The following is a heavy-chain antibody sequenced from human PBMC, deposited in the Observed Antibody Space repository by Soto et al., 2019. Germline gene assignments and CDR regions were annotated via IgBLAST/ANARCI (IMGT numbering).Heavy chain of an antibody. J-gene: IGHJ4*02. D-gene: IGHD3-16*02. CDR3: AKSRVFIGAIVTLLDS. V-gene: IGHV3-23*01. CDR2: ISNNGDTA. Sequence: EVQLLESGGGLVQPGGSLTLSCATSGFTFSSYAMVWVRQAAEKGLEWVASISNNGDTAYYADSVKGRFTISRGNSENTLYLQMTGLIADDTALYFCAKSRVFIGAIVTLLDSWGQGTQVTVSS. CDR1: GFTFSSYA.